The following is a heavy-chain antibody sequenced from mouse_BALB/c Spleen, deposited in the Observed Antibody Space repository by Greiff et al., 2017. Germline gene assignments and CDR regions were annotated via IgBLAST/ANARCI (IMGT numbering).Heavy chain of an antibody. CDR1: GDSITSGY. CDR2: ISYSGST. Sequence: DVMLVESGPSLVKPSQTLSLTCSVTGDSITSGYWNWVRKFPGNKLEYMGYISYSGSTYYNPSLKSRISITRDTSKNQYYLQLNSVTTEDTATYYCARRGYYGSSAYYFDYWGQGTTLTVSS. CDR3: ARRGYYGSSAYYFDY. J-gene: IGHJ2*01. V-gene: IGHV3-8*02. D-gene: IGHD1-1*01.